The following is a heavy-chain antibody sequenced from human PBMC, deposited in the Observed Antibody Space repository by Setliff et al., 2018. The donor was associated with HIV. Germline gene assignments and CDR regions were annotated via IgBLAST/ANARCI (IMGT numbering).Heavy chain of an antibody. Sequence: GESLKISCAASGFMFSDYAMSWVRQVPGKGLEWVSIISGSGGSTYYADSVKGRFTISRDNSKNTLYLQMNSLRAEDTAVYYCAKKWGSGRVDYWGQGTLVTVSS. CDR3: AKKWGSGRVDY. J-gene: IGHJ4*02. D-gene: IGHD3-10*01. CDR2: ISGSGGST. CDR1: GFMFSDYA. V-gene: IGHV3-23*01.